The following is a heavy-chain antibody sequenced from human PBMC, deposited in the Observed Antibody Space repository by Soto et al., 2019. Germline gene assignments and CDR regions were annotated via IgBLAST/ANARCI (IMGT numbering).Heavy chain of an antibody. J-gene: IGHJ4*02. V-gene: IGHV3-53*01. CDR3: AVLDKTSNYVTY. CDR2: LATDGFT. D-gene: IGHD4-4*01. Sequence: PGGSLRLSCTASGFNVSSDYMNWVRQAPGKGLEWVSVLATDGFTSYADSVKGRFTISRDNSRNTLLLQMDSLRVEDTAIYYCAVLDKTSNYVTYWGQGAQVTVSS. CDR1: GFNVSSDY.